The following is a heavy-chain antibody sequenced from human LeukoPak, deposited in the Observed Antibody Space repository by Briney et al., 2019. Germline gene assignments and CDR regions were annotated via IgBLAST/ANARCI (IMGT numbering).Heavy chain of an antibody. CDR1: GYNFTTYW. D-gene: IGHD5-12*01. J-gene: IGHJ4*02. Sequence: PGESLKISCKGSGYNFTTYWIGWVRQMPGKGLEWMGIIYPGDSDARYSPSFQGQVTISADKSFSTAYLQWSSLKASDTAISCCARLNGDSAYGSFDYWGQGTLVTVSS. CDR3: ARLNGDSAYGSFDY. CDR2: IYPGDSDA. V-gene: IGHV5-51*01.